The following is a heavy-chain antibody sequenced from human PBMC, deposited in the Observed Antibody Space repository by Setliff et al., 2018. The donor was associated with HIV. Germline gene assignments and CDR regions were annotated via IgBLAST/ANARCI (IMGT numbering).Heavy chain of an antibody. J-gene: IGHJ5*02. CDR2: INPSGKT. CDR1: GGSFSGFY. V-gene: IGHV4-34*01. CDR3: ARGFTIFGVGFSADPTGNWFDP. D-gene: IGHD3-3*01. Sequence: SETLSLTCAVYGGSFSGFYWSWFRQAPGKGLEWIGEINPSGKTNSNPSLKSRITLSVDTSENQFALKLASVTAADTAVYYCARGFTIFGVGFSADPTGNWFDPWGQGTLVTVSS.